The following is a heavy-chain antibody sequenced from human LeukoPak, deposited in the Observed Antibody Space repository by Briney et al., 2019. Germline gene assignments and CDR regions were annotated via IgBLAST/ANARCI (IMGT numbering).Heavy chain of an antibody. CDR3: ARTLHDILTGYYYFYFDY. D-gene: IGHD3-9*01. Sequence: PGGSLRLSCAASGFTFSSYSMNWVRQAPGKGLEWVSYISAISSSSTYYADSVKGRFTISRDNAKNSLYLQMNSLRAEDTAVYFCARTLHDILTGYYYFYFDYWGQGTLVTVSS. V-gene: IGHV3-21*05. CDR2: ISAISSSST. J-gene: IGHJ4*02. CDR1: GFTFSSYS.